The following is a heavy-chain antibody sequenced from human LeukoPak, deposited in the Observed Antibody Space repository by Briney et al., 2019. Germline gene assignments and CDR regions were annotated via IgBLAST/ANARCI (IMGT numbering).Heavy chain of an antibody. D-gene: IGHD1-7*01. J-gene: IGHJ6*03. CDR1: GYTFTSYY. CDR2: INPSGGST. CDR3: AREVSITGTTYPPAYYYYMDV. V-gene: IGHV1-46*01. Sequence: GASVKVSCKASGYTFTSYYMHWVRQAPGQGLEWMGIINPSGGSTSYAQKFQGRVTMTGDTSTSTVYMELSSLRSEDTAVYYCAREVSITGTTYPPAYYYYMDVWGKGTTVTVSS.